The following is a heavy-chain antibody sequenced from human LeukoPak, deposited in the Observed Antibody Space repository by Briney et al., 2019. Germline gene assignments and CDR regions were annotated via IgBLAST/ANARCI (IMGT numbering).Heavy chain of an antibody. CDR1: GYTFTGAY. J-gene: IGHJ4*02. CDR2: INSYSGGT. V-gene: IGHV1-2*02. D-gene: IGHD6-13*01. Sequence: GASVKVSCKASGYTFTGAYIHWVRQAPGQGPEWMGWINSYSGGTNYAQKFQGRVTLTRDTSLGTAFMELSRLRSDDTAVYYSARQGEAASFDYWGQGTLVTVSS. CDR3: ARQGEAASFDY.